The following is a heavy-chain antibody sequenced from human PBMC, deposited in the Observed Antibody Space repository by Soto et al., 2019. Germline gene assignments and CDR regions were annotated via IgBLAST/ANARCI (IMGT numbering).Heavy chain of an antibody. CDR2: IIPIFGTA. V-gene: IGHV1-69*13. CDR3: ARGGYCGGDCFLLDY. D-gene: IGHD2-21*02. CDR1: GGTFSSYA. Sequence: SVKVSCKASGGTFSSYAISCVRQAPGQGLEWMGGIIPIFGTANYAQKFQGRVTITADESTSTAYMELSSLRSEDTAVYYCARGGYCGGDCFLLDYWGQGTLVTVSS. J-gene: IGHJ4*02.